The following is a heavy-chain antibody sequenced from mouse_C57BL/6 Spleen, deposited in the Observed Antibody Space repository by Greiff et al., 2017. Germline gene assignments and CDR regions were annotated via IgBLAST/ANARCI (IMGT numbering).Heavy chain of an antibody. V-gene: IGHV10-1*01. CDR2: IRSKSNNYAT. D-gene: IGHD1-1*01. CDR1: GFSFNTYA. J-gene: IGHJ3*01. Sequence: EVQLQQSGGGLVQPKGSLKLSCAASGFSFNTYAMNWVRQAPGKGLEWVARIRSKSNNYATYYADSVKDRFTISRDDSESMLYLQMNNLKTEDTAMYYCVRGYYGSSWFAYWGQGTLVTVSA. CDR3: VRGYYGSSWFAY.